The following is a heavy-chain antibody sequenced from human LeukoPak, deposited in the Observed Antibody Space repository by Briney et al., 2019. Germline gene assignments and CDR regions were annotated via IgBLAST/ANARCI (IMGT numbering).Heavy chain of an antibody. CDR2: INSGGTVT. CDR3: AKDLGTLISGTYYYYFDY. Sequence: GGSLRLSCAASGFTFSDFWMHWVRQAPGKGLVWVSRINSGGTVTNYADSVKGRLTISRDNAKNTLYLQMNSLRPEDSAVYYCAKDLGTLISGTYYYYFDYWGQGTLVTVSS. D-gene: IGHD3-10*01. V-gene: IGHV3-74*01. CDR1: GFTFSDFW. J-gene: IGHJ4*02.